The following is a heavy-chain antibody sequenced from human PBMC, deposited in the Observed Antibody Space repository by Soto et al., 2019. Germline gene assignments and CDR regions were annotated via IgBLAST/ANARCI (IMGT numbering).Heavy chain of an antibody. Sequence: PGGSLRLSCAASRFTFGSYWMSWVRQAPGKGLEWVANIKQDGSERYYVDSVKGRFTVSRDNTKNSLYLQMNSLRAGDTAVYFSARIAYGNGWILDYGCPGSLVTVAA. CDR3: ARIAYGNGWILDY. CDR1: RFTFGSYW. D-gene: IGHD6-19*01. J-gene: IGHJ4*01. CDR2: IKQDGSER. V-gene: IGHV3-7*01.